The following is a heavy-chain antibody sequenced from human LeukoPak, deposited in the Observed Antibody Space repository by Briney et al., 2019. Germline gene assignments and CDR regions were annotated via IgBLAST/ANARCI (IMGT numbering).Heavy chain of an antibody. J-gene: IGHJ5*02. CDR2: ISSSSSYI. V-gene: IGHV3-21*01. Sequence: GGSLRLSCAASGFTFSSYSMNWVRQAPGKGLEWVSSISSSSSYIYYADSVKGRFTISRDNAKNSLYLQMNSLRAEDTAVYYCARDRIAAASWFDPWGQGTLVTVSS. D-gene: IGHD6-13*01. CDR3: ARDRIAAASWFDP. CDR1: GFTFSSYS.